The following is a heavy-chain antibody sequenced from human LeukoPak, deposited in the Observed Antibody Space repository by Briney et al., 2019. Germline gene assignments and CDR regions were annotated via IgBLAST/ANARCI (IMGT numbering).Heavy chain of an antibody. J-gene: IGHJ6*03. D-gene: IGHD3-10*01. CDR2: IYYSGST. CDR3: ARVMVRELVGYYYYMDV. CDR1: GGSISSSSYY. V-gene: IGHV4-39*07. Sequence: SETLSLTCTVSGGSISSSSYYWGWIRQPSGKGLEWIGSIYYSGSTYYNPSLKSRVTISVDTSKNQFSLKLSSVTAADTAVYYCARVMVRELVGYYYYMDVWGKGTTVTVSS.